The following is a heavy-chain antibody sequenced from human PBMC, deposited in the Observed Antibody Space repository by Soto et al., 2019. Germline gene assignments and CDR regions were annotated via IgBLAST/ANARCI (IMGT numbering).Heavy chain of an antibody. V-gene: IGHV1-69*13. CDR3: AGRIAAAGTLLLVAEGREYCYGMDV. Sequence: SVKVSCKASGGTFSSYAISWVRQAPGQGLEWMGGIIPIFGTANYAQKFQGRVTITADESTSTAYMELSSLRSEDTAVYYCAGRIAAAGTLLLVAEGREYCYGMDVLGQGTTVTVSS. J-gene: IGHJ6*02. CDR1: GGTFSSYA. D-gene: IGHD6-13*01. CDR2: IIPIFGTA.